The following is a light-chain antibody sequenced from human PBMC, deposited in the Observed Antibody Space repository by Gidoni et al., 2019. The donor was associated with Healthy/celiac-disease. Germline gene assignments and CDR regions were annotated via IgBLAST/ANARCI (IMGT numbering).Light chain of an antibody. J-gene: IGLJ7*02. Sequence: SYELTQPPSVSVSPGQTARITCSGDALPKKYAYWYQQKPGQAPVLVIYKDSERPSGIPERFSGSSSGTTVTLTISGVQAEDEADYYCQSADSSGTYAVFGGGTQLTAL. V-gene: IGLV3-25*03. CDR1: ALPKKY. CDR2: KDS. CDR3: QSADSSGTYAV.